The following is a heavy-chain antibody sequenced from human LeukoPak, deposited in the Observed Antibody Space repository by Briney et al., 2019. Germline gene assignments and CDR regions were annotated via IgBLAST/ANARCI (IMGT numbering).Heavy chain of an antibody. J-gene: IGHJ4*02. Sequence: PQTLSLTCAVSGGSISSGGYSWSWIRQPPGKGLEWIGYIYHSGSTYYNPSLKSRVTISVDRSKNQFSLKLSSVTAADTAVYYCARAGGSDYDILTGYSSSCYFDYWGQGTLVTVSS. CDR1: GGSISSGGYS. CDR3: ARAGGSDYDILTGYSSSCYFDY. CDR2: IYHSGST. D-gene: IGHD3-9*01. V-gene: IGHV4-30-2*01.